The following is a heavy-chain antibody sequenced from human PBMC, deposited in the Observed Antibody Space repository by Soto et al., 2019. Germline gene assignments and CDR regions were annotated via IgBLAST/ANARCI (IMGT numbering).Heavy chain of an antibody. J-gene: IGHJ3*01. CDR3: PTPAGRDFNHFDV. D-gene: IGHD2-21*02. Sequence: HGESLKISCKGSGYTFTRNWIGWVRQMPGKGLEWMGIIFPIDSDTRYIPSSRGHATISADNSIITAYLQCSSLKAPNTAIDYWPTPAGRDFNHFDVCGRGKMVTV. V-gene: IGHV5-51*01. CDR2: IFPIDSDT. CDR1: GYTFTRNW.